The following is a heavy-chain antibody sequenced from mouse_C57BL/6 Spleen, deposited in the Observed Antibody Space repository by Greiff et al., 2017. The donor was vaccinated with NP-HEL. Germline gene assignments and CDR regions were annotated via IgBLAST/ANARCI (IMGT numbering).Heavy chain of an antibody. Sequence: QVQLQQSDAELVKPGASVKISCKASGYTFTDHTIHWMKQRPEQGLEWIGYIYPRDGSTKYTEKFKGKATLTADKSSSTAYMQLNSLTSEDSAVYFCAAIYYDYERYAMDYWGQGTSGTVSS. D-gene: IGHD2-4*01. CDR2: IYPRDGST. J-gene: IGHJ4*01. V-gene: IGHV1-78*01. CDR1: GYTFTDHT. CDR3: AAIYYDYERYAMDY.